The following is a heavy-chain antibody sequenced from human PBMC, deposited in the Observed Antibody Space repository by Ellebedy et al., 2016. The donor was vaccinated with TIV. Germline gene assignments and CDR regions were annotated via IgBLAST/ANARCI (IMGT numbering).Heavy chain of an antibody. V-gene: IGHV4-39*01. J-gene: IGHJ6*02. CDR3: ARLSYGYRKDFYGMDV. Sequence: MPSETLSLTCSVSGDSISSRTSYWGWIRQPPGKGLEWIGSIHYSGSTFYNPSLKSRVTISVDTSKNQFSLKLSSVTAADTAVYYCARLSYGYRKDFYGMDVWGQGTTVTVSS. CDR1: GDSISSRTSY. CDR2: IHYSGST. D-gene: IGHD5-18*01.